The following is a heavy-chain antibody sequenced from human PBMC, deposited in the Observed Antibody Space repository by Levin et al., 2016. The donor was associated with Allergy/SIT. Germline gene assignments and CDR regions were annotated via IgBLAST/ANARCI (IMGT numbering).Heavy chain of an antibody. Sequence: GSLRLSCTVSGGSISSYYWSWIRQPPGKGLEWIGYIYYSGSTNYNPSLKSRVTISVDTSKNQFSLKLSSVTAADTAVYYCAREVPNSSSWYRYWYFDLWGRGKPWSLSPQ. CDR2: IYYSGST. CDR3: AREVPNSSSWYRYWYFDL. J-gene: IGHJ2*01. CDR1: GGSISSYY. D-gene: IGHD6-13*01. V-gene: IGHV4-59*01.